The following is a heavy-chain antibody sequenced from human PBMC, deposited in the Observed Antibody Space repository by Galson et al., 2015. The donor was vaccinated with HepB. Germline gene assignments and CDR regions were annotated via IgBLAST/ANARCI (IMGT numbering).Heavy chain of an antibody. J-gene: IGHJ4*02. Sequence: LSLTCTVSGGSISSGDYFWSWIRQPPGKGLEWIGYISYSGSAYYNPSLKSRVTISGDTSKNQFSLKLSSVTAADTAVYYCARHESESKTYAADNWGQGTLVTVSS. D-gene: IGHD2-2*01. CDR1: GGSISSGDYF. V-gene: IGHV4-30-4*01. CDR2: ISYSGSA. CDR3: ARHESESKTYAADN.